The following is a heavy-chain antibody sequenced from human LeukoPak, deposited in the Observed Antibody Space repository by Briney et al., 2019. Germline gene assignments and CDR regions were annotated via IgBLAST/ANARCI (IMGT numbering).Heavy chain of an antibody. Sequence: GSSVTETYMASRYTFTGYYIRWVRPAPGQGLEWMGWINPDSGGTNYAQNFQGRVTMTRDTSISTAYMELSRLRSDDTAVYSCARELATGTTDWFDPWGQGTVVSVSS. D-gene: IGHD1-1*01. CDR2: INPDSGGT. CDR3: ARELATGTTDWFDP. V-gene: IGHV1-2*02. CDR1: RYTFTGYY. J-gene: IGHJ5*02.